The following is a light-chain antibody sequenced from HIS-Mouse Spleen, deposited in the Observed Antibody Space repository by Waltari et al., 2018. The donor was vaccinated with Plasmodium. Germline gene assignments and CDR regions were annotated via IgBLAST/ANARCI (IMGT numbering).Light chain of an antibody. CDR2: SNN. V-gene: IGLV1-44*01. CDR3: AAWDDSLNGPV. CDR1: SSNIGSNT. Sequence: QSVLIQPPSASGTPGQRVTISCSGSSSNIGSNTVNWYQHLPGTAPKLPIYSNNQRPSGVPDRLSGSKSGTSASLAISGLQSEDEADYYCAAWDDSLNGPVFGGGTKLTVL. J-gene: IGLJ2*01.